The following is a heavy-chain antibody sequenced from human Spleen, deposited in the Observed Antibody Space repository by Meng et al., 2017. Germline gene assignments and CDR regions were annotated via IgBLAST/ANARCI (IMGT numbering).Heavy chain of an antibody. CDR3: AREDYGDYPLVGY. V-gene: IGHV4-39*07. Sequence: LLRQEWGPGLGKPSETQPLTCTFSGGSISSDNDDWGWIRHPAGKVREWIGSISYSGATYYIPSLESRITMTIDTSKNHFSLRLRSVTAADTAVYYCAREDYGDYPLVGYWSQGTLVTVSS. CDR2: ISYSGAT. CDR1: GGSISSDNDD. D-gene: IGHD4-17*01. J-gene: IGHJ4*02.